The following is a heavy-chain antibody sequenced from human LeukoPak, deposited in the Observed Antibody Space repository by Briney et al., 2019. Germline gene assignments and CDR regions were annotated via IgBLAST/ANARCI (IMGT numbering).Heavy chain of an antibody. Sequence: ASVKVSCKTSGYTFTRYGISWVRQAPGQGLEWTGWISTYNGNTNYAQKLQGRVTMTTDTSTSTAYMELRSLRYDDTAVYYCARSLDASWLQCPEFWGQGTLVTVSP. CDR1: GYTFTRYG. CDR3: ARSLDASWLQCPEF. CDR2: ISTYNGNT. J-gene: IGHJ4*02. V-gene: IGHV1-18*01. D-gene: IGHD5-24*01.